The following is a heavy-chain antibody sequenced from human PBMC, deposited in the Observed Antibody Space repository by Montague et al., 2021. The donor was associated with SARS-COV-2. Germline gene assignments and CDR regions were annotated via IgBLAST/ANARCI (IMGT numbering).Heavy chain of an antibody. CDR2: IYYSRST. D-gene: IGHD4-23*01. CDR3: ASTYGGNLGYYYYYMDV. V-gene: IGHV4-31*03. J-gene: IGHJ6*03. CDR1: GGSISGGGYY. Sequence: TLSLTCTVSGGSISGGGYYWSWIRQHPGKGLEWIRYIYYSRSTYYNPSLKSRVTISVDTSKNQFSLKLSSVTAADTAAYYCASTYGGNLGYYYYYMDVWGKGTTVTVSS.